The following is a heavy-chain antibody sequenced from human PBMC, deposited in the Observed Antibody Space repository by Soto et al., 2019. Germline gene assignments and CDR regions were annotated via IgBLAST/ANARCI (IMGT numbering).Heavy chain of an antibody. CDR3: ARTTKYYDILTGYSAYFDY. D-gene: IGHD3-9*01. V-gene: IGHV4-59*08. Sequence: PSETLCLTCTVSGGSISSYYWSWIRQPPGKGLEWIGYIYYSGSTNYNPSLKSRVTISVDTSKNQFSLKLSSVTAADTAVYYCARTTKYYDILTGYSAYFDYWGQGTLVTVSS. CDR2: IYYSGST. J-gene: IGHJ4*02. CDR1: GGSISSYY.